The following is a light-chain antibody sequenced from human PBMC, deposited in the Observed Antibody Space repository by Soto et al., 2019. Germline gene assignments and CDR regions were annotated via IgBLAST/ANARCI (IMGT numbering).Light chain of an antibody. Sequence: QSALTQPRSVSGSPGQSVTISCTGTSSDIGNYNYVSWYQQNPGKAPKLMIYGVSKRPSGVPDRFSGSKSGNTASLTISGLQSEDDGDYFCCSYAGAYTVLFGGGTQLTVL. CDR1: SSDIGNYNY. J-gene: IGLJ2*01. V-gene: IGLV2-11*01. CDR2: GVS. CDR3: CSYAGAYTVL.